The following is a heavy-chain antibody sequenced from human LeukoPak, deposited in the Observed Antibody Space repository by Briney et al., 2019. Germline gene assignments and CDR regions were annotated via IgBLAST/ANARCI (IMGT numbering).Heavy chain of an antibody. CDR1: GFSISGYW. CDR2: MNSGGTTI. V-gene: IGHV3-74*01. J-gene: IGHJ4*01. CDR3: IREVQVRASASLGL. Sequence: GGSLRLSCAASGFSISGYWMLWVRQAAGEGLVWVSGMNSGGTTINYADSVKGRFTISRDNVDNTLHLQMNRLRVEDTALYYCIREVQVRASASLGLWGQGTLVTVSS. D-gene: IGHD3-16*01.